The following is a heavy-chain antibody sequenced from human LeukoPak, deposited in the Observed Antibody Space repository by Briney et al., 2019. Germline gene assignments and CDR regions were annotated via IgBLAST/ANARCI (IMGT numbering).Heavy chain of an antibody. CDR2: IRGKANSYAT. V-gene: IGHV3-73*01. J-gene: IGHJ3*02. Sequence: GGSLRLSCAASGFTFSGSAMHWVRQASGKGLEWVGRIRGKANSYATAYAASVKGRFTISRDDSKNTAYLQMNSLKTEDTAVYYCTRRLYYDSGDAFDIWGQGTMVTVSS. CDR3: TRRLYYDSGDAFDI. D-gene: IGHD3-22*01. CDR1: GFTFSGSA.